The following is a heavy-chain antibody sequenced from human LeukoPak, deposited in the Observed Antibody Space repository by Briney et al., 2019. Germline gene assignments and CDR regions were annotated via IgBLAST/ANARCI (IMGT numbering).Heavy chain of an antibody. Sequence: GASVKVSCKASGYTFTSYYMHWVRQAPGQGLEWMGKINPSGGSTSYAQKFQGRVTMTRDTSTSTVYMELSSLRSEDTAVYYCARGRRYSSSWYIHGGWFDPWGQGTLVTVSS. V-gene: IGHV1-46*01. J-gene: IGHJ5*02. CDR2: INPSGGST. CDR3: ARGRRYSSSWYIHGGWFDP. CDR1: GYTFTSYY. D-gene: IGHD6-13*01.